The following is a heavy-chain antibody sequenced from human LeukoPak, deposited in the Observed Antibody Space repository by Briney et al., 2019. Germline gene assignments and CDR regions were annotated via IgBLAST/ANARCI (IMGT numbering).Heavy chain of an antibody. CDR1: GFTFSSYA. CDR2: ISGSGGST. Sequence: QAGGSLRLSCAASGFTFSSYAMSWVRQAPGKGLEWVSAISGSGGSTYYADSVKGRFTISRDNSKNTLYLQMNSLRAEDTAVYYCATSSTSRRFNDYWSQGTLVTVSS. D-gene: IGHD2-2*01. J-gene: IGHJ4*02. V-gene: IGHV3-23*01. CDR3: ATSSTSRRFNDY.